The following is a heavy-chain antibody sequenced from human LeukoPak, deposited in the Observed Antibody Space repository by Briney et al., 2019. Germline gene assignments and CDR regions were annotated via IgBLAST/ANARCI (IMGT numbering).Heavy chain of an antibody. V-gene: IGHV1-69*05. Sequence: ASVKVSCRASGGTFSSYAISWVRQAPGQGLEWMGGIIPIFGTANYAQKFQGRVTITTDESTSTAYMELSSLRSEDTAVYYCARDAHYYDSSGITPGGYYYMDVWGKGTTVTVSS. J-gene: IGHJ6*03. D-gene: IGHD3-22*01. CDR1: GGTFSSYA. CDR2: IIPIFGTA. CDR3: ARDAHYYDSSGITPGGYYYMDV.